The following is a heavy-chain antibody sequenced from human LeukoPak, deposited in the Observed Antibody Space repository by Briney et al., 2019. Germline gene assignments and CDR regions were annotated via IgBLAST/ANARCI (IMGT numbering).Heavy chain of an antibody. V-gene: IGHV4-59*01. CDR2: IYDSGST. J-gene: IGHJ4*02. CDR3: VRVLYRGSSSRGWIDF. D-gene: IGHD6-19*01. CDR1: GGSISSYY. Sequence: SETLSLTCTVSGGSISSYYWSWIRQPPGKGLEWIGYIYDSGSTYYNPSLESRVTISIDTSKNQFTLKLTSVTAADTGVYYCVRVLYRGSSSRGWIDFWGQGTLVTVSS.